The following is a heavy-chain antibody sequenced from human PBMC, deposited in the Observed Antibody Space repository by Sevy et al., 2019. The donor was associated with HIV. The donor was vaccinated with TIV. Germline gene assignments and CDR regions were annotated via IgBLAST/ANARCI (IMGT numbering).Heavy chain of an antibody. J-gene: IGHJ4*02. V-gene: IGHV3-33*01. CDR2: IWYDGSNK. D-gene: IGHD3-10*01. CDR1: GFTFSSYG. Sequence: GGSLRLSCAASGFTFSSYGMHWVRQAPGKGLEWVAVIWYDGSNKYYADSVKGRFTISRDNSKNTLYLQMNSLRAEDTAVYYCVRASNGSAQNYFDYWGQGTLVTVS. CDR3: VRASNGSAQNYFDY.